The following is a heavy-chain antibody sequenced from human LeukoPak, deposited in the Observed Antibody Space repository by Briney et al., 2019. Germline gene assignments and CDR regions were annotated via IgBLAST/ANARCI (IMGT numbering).Heavy chain of an antibody. V-gene: IGHV3-48*02. D-gene: IGHD3-9*01. Sequence: GGSLRLSCAASGFTFSSYSMNWVRQAPGKGLEWVSYISSSSSTIYYADSVKGRFTISRDNAKNSLYLQINSLRDEDTAVYYCARDHIRYYDILTGYSYYYYYYGMDVWGQGTTVTVSS. J-gene: IGHJ6*02. CDR1: GFTFSSYS. CDR2: ISSSSSTI. CDR3: ARDHIRYYDILTGYSYYYYYYGMDV.